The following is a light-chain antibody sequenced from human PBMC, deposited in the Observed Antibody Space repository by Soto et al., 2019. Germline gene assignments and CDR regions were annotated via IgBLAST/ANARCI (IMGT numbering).Light chain of an antibody. CDR2: KAP. V-gene: IGKV1-5*03. Sequence: DIQMTQSPSTLSASVGDRVTITCRASQSISSWLAWYQQKPGKAPKLLIYKAPSLESGVPSRFSGSGSGTEFTLTISSLQPDDFATYYCQQYNSYSQTFGQGTKVEIK. CDR1: QSISSW. J-gene: IGKJ1*01. CDR3: QQYNSYSQT.